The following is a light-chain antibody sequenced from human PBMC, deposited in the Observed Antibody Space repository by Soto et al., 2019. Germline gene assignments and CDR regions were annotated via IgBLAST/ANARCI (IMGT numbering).Light chain of an antibody. CDR1: SSNIGAGYD. CDR2: GNN. V-gene: IGLV1-40*01. CDR3: QSYDSSLSGVV. Sequence: QSVLTQPPSVSGAPGQRVTISCTGSSSNIGAGYDVHWYQQHPGAAPKLLIYGNNNRPSGVPDRISGSKSGTSASLAITRLQAEDEADYYCQSYDSSLSGVVFGGGTKVTVL. J-gene: IGLJ3*02.